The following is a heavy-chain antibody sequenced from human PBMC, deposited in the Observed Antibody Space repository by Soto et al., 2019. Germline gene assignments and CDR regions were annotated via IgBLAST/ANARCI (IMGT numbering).Heavy chain of an antibody. V-gene: IGHV4-39*01. Sequence: PSETLSLTCTVSGDSLRSTSYYWGWVRQPPGKGLEWIGNVYYSGSTYYNPPLKSRVTISVDTSKNQFSLNLSSVTAADTALYYCVKTAGSSSWYQTPFDLWGPGTLVTVSS. CDR3: VKTAGSSSWYQTPFDL. CDR1: GDSLRSTSYY. CDR2: VYYSGST. D-gene: IGHD6-13*01. J-gene: IGHJ4*02.